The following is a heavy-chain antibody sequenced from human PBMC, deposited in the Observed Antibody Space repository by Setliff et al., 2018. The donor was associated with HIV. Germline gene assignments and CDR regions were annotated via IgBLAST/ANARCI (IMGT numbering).Heavy chain of an antibody. J-gene: IGHJ4*02. Sequence: SETLSLTCTVSGGSISSGDYYWSWIRQPPGKGLEWIGYIYYSGSTYYNPSLKSRVTISVDTSKNQFSLKLRSVTAADTAVYYCARGRYYYDSSGYYYYFDYWGQGTLVTVSS. CDR1: GGSISSGDYY. CDR3: ARGRYYYDSSGYYYYFDY. V-gene: IGHV4-30-4*08. D-gene: IGHD3-22*01. CDR2: IYYSGST.